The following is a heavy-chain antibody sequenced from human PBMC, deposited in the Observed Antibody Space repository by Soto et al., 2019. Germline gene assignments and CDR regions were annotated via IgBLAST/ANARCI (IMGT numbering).Heavy chain of an antibody. D-gene: IGHD5-18*01. CDR2: INPSGGST. Sequence: ASVNVSCKASGCTFTSYYMHWVRQAPGQGLEWMGIINPSGGSTSYAQKFQGRVTMTRDTSTSTVYMELSSLRSEDTAVYYCARDFSLPDTAMDQIDYWGQGTLVTVSS. J-gene: IGHJ4*02. V-gene: IGHV1-46*01. CDR1: GCTFTSYY. CDR3: ARDFSLPDTAMDQIDY.